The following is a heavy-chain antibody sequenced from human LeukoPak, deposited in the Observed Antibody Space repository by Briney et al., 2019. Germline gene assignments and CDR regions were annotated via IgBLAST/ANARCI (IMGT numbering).Heavy chain of an antibody. V-gene: IGHV1-18*01. J-gene: IGHJ4*02. D-gene: IGHD3-22*01. CDR2: ISAYNGNT. CDR1: GGTFSSYA. Sequence: ASVKVSCEASGGTFSSYAISWVRQAPGQGLEWMGWISAYNGNTNYAQKLQGRVTMTTDTSTSTAYMELRSLRSDDTAVYYCARDVFLDYYDSSGYLDYWGQGTLVTVSS. CDR3: ARDVFLDYYDSSGYLDY.